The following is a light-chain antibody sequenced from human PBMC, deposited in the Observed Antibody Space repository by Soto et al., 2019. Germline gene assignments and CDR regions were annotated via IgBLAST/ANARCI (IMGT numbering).Light chain of an antibody. CDR3: QKYNSAPLT. V-gene: IGKV1-27*01. J-gene: IGKJ4*01. CDR2: AAS. CDR1: QGIGVY. Sequence: DIQMTQSPSSLSASLGDRVTITCRASQGIGVYLAWFQQKPGKVPKLLSYAASTVQSGVPSRFSGSGSGTDFTLTISSLQPEDFATYYCQKYNSAPLTFGGGTKVEIK.